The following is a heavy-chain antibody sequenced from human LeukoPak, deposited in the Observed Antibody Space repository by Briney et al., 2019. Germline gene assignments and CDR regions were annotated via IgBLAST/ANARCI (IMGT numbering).Heavy chain of an antibody. CDR1: GFTFSDYD. Sequence: GGSLRLSCVASGFTFSDYDMNWVRQAPGKGLEWVSGISGSDGSTYYADSVKGRFTISRDNSKNTLYQQMDSLRAEDTALYYCAKKPPALVAIPYFDYWGQGSLVTVSS. CDR2: ISGSDGST. V-gene: IGHV3-23*01. J-gene: IGHJ4*02. D-gene: IGHD2-21*01. CDR3: AKKPPALVAIPYFDY.